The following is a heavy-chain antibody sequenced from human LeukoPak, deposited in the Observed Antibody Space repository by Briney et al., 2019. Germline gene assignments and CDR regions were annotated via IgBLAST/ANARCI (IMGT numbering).Heavy chain of an antibody. Sequence: GSLRLSCAASGFTFSTYAMSWIRQPPGKGLEWIGYIYYSGSTNYNPSLKSRVTVSVDTSKNQFSLKLSSVTAADTAVYYCARARGELTYAFDYWGQGTLVTVSS. V-gene: IGHV4-59*01. CDR2: IYYSGST. CDR1: GFTFSTYA. CDR3: ARARGELTYAFDY. J-gene: IGHJ4*02. D-gene: IGHD3-16*02.